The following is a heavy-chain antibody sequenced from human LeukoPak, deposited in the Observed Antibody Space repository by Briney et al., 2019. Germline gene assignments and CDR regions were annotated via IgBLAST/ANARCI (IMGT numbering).Heavy chain of an antibody. D-gene: IGHD1-1*01. CDR2: IYYSGST. J-gene: IGHJ3*02. CDR3: ARTTGYYGAFDI. CDR1: GGSISSSSYY. V-gene: IGHV4-39*01. Sequence: SETLSLTCTVSGGSISSSSYYWGWIRQPPGKGLEWIGSIYYSGSTYYNPSLKSRVTISVDTSKNQFSLKLSSVTAADTAVYYCARTTGYYGAFDIWGQETMVTVSS.